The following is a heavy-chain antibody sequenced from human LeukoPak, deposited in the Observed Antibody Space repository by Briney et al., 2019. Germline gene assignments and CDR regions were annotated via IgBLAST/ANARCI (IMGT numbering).Heavy chain of an antibody. CDR2: INHSGST. D-gene: IGHD3-10*01. J-gene: IGHJ4*02. Sequence: SETLSLTCAVYGGSFSGYYWSWIRQPPGKGLEWIGEINHSGSTNYNPSLKSRVTISVDTSKNQFSQKPSSVTAADTAVYYCARERAMVRGAFDYWGQGTLVTVSS. CDR1: GGSFSGYY. V-gene: IGHV4-34*01. CDR3: ARERAMVRGAFDY.